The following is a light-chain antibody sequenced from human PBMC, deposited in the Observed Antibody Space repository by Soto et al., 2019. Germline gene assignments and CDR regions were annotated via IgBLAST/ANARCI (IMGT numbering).Light chain of an antibody. V-gene: IGKV3-11*01. CDR3: QQRSNWPLT. CDR2: DTS. J-gene: IGKJ4*01. CDR1: QSISGY. Sequence: EIVLTQSPATLSLSPGERATLSCRASQSISGYFAWYQQKPGQAPRLLIYDTSNRATGIPARFSGSGSETDFTLTISSLEPEDFAVYYCQQRSNWPLTFGGGTKVETK.